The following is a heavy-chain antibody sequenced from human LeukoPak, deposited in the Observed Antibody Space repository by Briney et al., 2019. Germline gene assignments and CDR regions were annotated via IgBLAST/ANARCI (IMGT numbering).Heavy chain of an antibody. CDR1: GYTFTSYY. Sequence: GASVKVYCKASGYTFTSYYMHWVRQAPGQGLDWKRIINPSSRSTSYAQKFQGRVTMTRDTSTSTVYMELSSLRSEDTAVYYCARMGHCSGGSCVQPSRSLDPWGQGTLVTVSS. CDR3: ARMGHCSGGSCVQPSRSLDP. D-gene: IGHD2-15*01. V-gene: IGHV1-46*01. CDR2: INPSSRST. J-gene: IGHJ5*02.